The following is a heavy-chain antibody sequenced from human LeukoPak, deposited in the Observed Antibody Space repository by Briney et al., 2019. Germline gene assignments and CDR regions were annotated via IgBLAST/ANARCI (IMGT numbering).Heavy chain of an antibody. V-gene: IGHV1-2*02. CDR3: ARVEDTAMVTSDY. CDR1: GYTFTGYY. CDR2: INPNSGGT. D-gene: IGHD5-18*01. Sequence: SVKVSCKASGYTFTGYYMHWVRQAPGQGLEWMGWINPNSGGTNYAQKFQGRVTMTRDTSISTAYMELSRLRSDDTAVYYCARVEDTAMVTSDYWGQGTLVTVSS. J-gene: IGHJ4*02.